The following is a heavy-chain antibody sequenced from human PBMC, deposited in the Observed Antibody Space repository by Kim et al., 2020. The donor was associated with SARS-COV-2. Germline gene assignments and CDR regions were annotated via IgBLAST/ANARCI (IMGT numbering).Heavy chain of an antibody. J-gene: IGHJ4*02. D-gene: IGHD2-15*01. CDR2: ISSRGMTK. CDR1: GFTFSSYE. V-gene: IGHV3-48*03. Sequence: LSLTCAASGFTFSSYEMNCVRQAPGKGLEWVSYISSRGMTKYYADSVKGRFTISRDNAKNSVYLQMNSLRAEDTAVYYCARTGSGRGNYFDYWGQGILVTVSS. CDR3: ARTGSGRGNYFDY.